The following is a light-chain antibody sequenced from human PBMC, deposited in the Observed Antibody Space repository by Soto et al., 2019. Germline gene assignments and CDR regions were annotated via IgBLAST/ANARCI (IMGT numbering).Light chain of an antibody. CDR1: QSLSSNF. CDR3: QQYDISPWT. V-gene: IGKV3-20*01. CDR2: DSS. Sequence: IVFTQSPATLSLSPRERPTLSCRASQSLSSNFLACYQQKRRQPPRLLIYDSSTRATGLADRFSGSGSGKDFNLTIIRLEHEDFAVYYCQQYDISPWTFGQGTKVDIK. J-gene: IGKJ1*01.